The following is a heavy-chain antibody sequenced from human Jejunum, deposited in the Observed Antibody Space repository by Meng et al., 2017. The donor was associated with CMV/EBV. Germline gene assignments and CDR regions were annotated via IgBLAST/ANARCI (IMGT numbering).Heavy chain of an antibody. CDR2: IRRKAYGGTT. CDR3: AASCGGTSCYRGGHAFDI. J-gene: IGHJ3*02. Sequence: DYDVSWVRQAPGKGLEWVGFIRRKAYGGTTEYAASVNGRFTISRDDSKTIAYLQMNSLKTEDTAVYNCAASCGGTSCYRGGHAFDIWGQGTMVTVSS. CDR1: DYD. D-gene: IGHD2-2*02. V-gene: IGHV3-49*04.